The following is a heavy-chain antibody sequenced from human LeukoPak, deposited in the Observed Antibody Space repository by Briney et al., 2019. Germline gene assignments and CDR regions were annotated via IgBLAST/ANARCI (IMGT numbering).Heavy chain of an antibody. Sequence: SVKVSCKASGGTFSSYTISWVRQAPGQGLEWMGRIIPILGIANYAQKFQGRVTITADKSTSTAYMELSSLRSEDTAVYYCARGPPYSGSSHFDYWGQGALVTVSS. J-gene: IGHJ4*02. CDR1: GGTFSSYT. V-gene: IGHV1-69*02. CDR2: IIPILGIA. D-gene: IGHD1-26*01. CDR3: ARGPPYSGSSHFDY.